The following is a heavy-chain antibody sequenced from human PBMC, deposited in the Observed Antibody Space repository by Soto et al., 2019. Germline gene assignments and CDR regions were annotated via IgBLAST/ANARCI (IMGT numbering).Heavy chain of an antibody. CDR2: ISSSSSTI. Sequence: GGSLRLSCAASGFTFSSYSMNWVRQAPGKGLEWVSYISSSSSTIYYADSVKGRFTISRDNAKNSLYLQMNSLRDEDTAVYYCARYYYDSSGYRAFDYWGQGTLVTVSS. CDR1: GFTFSSYS. J-gene: IGHJ4*02. V-gene: IGHV3-48*02. D-gene: IGHD3-22*01. CDR3: ARYYYDSSGYRAFDY.